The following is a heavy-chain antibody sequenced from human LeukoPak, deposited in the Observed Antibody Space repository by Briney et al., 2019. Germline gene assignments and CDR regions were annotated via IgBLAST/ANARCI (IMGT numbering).Heavy chain of an antibody. CDR1: GGSFSGYY. CDR3: ARGGDNWNFY. V-gene: IGHV4-34*01. J-gene: IGHJ4*02. D-gene: IGHD1-1*01. CDR2: INRSGSI. Sequence: SETLSLTCVIYGGSFSGYYRSWIRQPPGKGLELIGEINRSGSIDYNPSLKSRVTISADTSKNQFFLNLNSVTAADTAVYYCARGGDNWNFYWGQGTLVTVS.